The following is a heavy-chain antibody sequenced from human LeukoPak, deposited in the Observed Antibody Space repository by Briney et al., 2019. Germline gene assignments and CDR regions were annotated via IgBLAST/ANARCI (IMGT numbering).Heavy chain of an antibody. V-gene: IGHV1-8*01. CDR3: ARRYDSGSYHLPH. CDR1: GYTFTSYD. CDR2: MNPNSGNT. Sequence: WASVKVSCKASGYTFTSYDINWVRQAAGQGLEWMGWMNPNSGNTGYAQKFQGRITMARNTSISTAYMELSSLTSEDTAVYFCARRYDSGSYHLPHWGQGTLVTVSS. D-gene: IGHD3-10*01. J-gene: IGHJ4*02.